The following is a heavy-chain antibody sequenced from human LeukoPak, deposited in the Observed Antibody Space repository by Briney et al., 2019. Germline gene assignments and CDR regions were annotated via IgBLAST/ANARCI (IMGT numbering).Heavy chain of an antibody. Sequence: GGSLGLSCAASGFTFSSYAMSWVRQAPGKGLEWVSAISGSGGSTYYADTVKGRFTISRDNSKNTLYLQMNSLRAEDTAVYYCAKDRDRCFQHWGQGTLVTVSS. J-gene: IGHJ1*01. CDR3: AKDRDRCFQH. CDR2: ISGSGGST. V-gene: IGHV3-23*01. D-gene: IGHD2-15*01. CDR1: GFTFSSYA.